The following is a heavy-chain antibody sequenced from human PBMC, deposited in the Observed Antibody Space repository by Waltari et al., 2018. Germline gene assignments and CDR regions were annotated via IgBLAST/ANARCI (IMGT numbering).Heavy chain of an antibody. CDR3: ARVVVVPAAIWVYYYYGMDV. CDR1: GGSFRGYY. V-gene: IGHV4-34*01. CDR2: INKSGST. D-gene: IGHD2-2*01. J-gene: IGHJ6*02. Sequence: QVQLQQWGAGLLKPSETLSLTCAVYGGSFRGYYWRWIRQPPGKGLKWIGEINKSGSTNYNPSLKSRVTISVDTSKNQFSLKLSSVTAADTAVYYCARVVVVPAAIWVYYYYGMDVWGQGTTVTVSS.